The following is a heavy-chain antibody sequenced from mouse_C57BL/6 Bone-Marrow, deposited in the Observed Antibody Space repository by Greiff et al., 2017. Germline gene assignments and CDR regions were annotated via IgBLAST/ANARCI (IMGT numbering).Heavy chain of an antibody. CDR1: GYTFTSYW. J-gene: IGHJ1*03. CDR3: ARGRDSNYPGWYFDV. D-gene: IGHD2-5*01. V-gene: IGHV1-72*01. CDR2: IDPNSGGT. Sequence: QVQLQQPGAELVKPGASVKLSCKASGYTFTSYWMHWVKQRPGRGLEWIGRIDPNSGGTKYNEKFKSKATLTVDKPSSTAYMQLSSLTSEDSAVYYCARGRDSNYPGWYFDVWGTGTTVTVSS.